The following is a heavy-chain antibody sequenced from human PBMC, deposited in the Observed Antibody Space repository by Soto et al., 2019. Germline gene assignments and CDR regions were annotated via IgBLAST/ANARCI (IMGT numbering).Heavy chain of an antibody. V-gene: IGHV4-31*03. CDR1: GGSVSSGGYY. CDR3: ARAPYAGKLLDD. J-gene: IGHJ4*01. Sequence: QVQLQESGPGLVKPSQTLSLTCNVSGGSVSSGGYYWSWVRQNAEKGLEWIGYHYNDGSTFYNPALQSRAVISVDRTKNHPFLDLRCVTAADTAADYCARAPYAGKLLDDWCQGTLVTVSS. CDR2: HYNDGST. D-gene: IGHD6-13*01.